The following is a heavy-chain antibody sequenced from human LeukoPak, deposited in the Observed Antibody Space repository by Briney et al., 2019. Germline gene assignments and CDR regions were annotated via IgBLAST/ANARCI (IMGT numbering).Heavy chain of an antibody. CDR2: IYTSGST. CDR3: ARAITGYYYDSSGSHSHTYYYYMDV. D-gene: IGHD3-22*01. CDR1: GGSISSSSYY. J-gene: IGHJ6*03. V-gene: IGHV4-39*07. Sequence: SETLSLTCTVSGGSISSSSYYWGWIRQPPGKGLEWIGRIYTSGSTNYNPSLKSRVTISVDTSKNQFSLKLSSVTAADTAVYYCARAITGYYYDSSGSHSHTYYYYMDVWGKGTTVTISS.